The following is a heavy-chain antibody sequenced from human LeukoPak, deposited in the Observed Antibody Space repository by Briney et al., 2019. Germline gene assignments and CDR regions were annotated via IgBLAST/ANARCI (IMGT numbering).Heavy chain of an antibody. CDR3: ARRHSDFWSGYYTEYYFDY. D-gene: IGHD3-3*01. CDR1: GGSIRSSYYY. CDR2: IYDSGST. Sequence: SETLSLTCTVSGGSIRSSYYYWGWIRQPPGKGLEWIGSIYDSGSTYYNPSLKSRVTISVDTSKNQFSLKLNSVTAADTAVYYCARRHSDFWSGYYTEYYFDYWGQGTLVTVSS. V-gene: IGHV4-39*01. J-gene: IGHJ4*02.